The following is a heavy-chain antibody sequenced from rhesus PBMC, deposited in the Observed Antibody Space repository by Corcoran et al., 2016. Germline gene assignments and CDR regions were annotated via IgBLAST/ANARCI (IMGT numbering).Heavy chain of an antibody. CDR3: AKDGFDY. V-gene: IGHV3S42*01. CDR1: GFTFRSSG. CDR2: INYGGDIT. Sequence: EVQLVDSGGGLAKPGGSLRLSCAASGFTFRSSGMNWVGQTPGKGPEWISAINYGGDITYYADSVKGRFTISRDNSKNTLSLQMNSLRGEDTAVYYCAKDGFDYWGQGVLVTVSS. J-gene: IGHJ4*01.